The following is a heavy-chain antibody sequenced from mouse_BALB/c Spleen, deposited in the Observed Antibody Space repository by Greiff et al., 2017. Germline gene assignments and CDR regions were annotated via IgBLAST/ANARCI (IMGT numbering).Heavy chain of an antibody. D-gene: IGHD1-1*01. Sequence: QVQLQQPGAELVRPGASVKLSCKASGYSFTSYWMNWVKQRPGQGLEWIGMIHPSDGETRLNQKFKDKATLTVDKSSSTAYMQLSSPTSEDSAVYYCAARSSYGGFAYWGQGTTLTVSS. CDR1: GYSFTSYW. CDR3: AARSSYGGFAY. V-gene: IGHV1-74*01. CDR2: IHPSDGET. J-gene: IGHJ2*01.